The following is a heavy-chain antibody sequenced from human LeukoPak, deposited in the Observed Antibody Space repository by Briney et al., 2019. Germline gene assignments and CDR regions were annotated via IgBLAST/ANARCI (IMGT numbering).Heavy chain of an antibody. CDR2: ISSSSSTI. J-gene: IGHJ4*02. D-gene: IGHD4-23*01. Sequence: GGSLRLSCAASGFTFSSYSMNWVRQAPGKGLEWVSYISSSSSTIYYADSVKGRFTISRDNAKNSLYLQMNSLRAEDTAVHYCARHGWRYDYGGTYYFDYWGQGTLVTVSS. V-gene: IGHV3-48*01. CDR1: GFTFSSYS. CDR3: ARHGWRYDYGGTYYFDY.